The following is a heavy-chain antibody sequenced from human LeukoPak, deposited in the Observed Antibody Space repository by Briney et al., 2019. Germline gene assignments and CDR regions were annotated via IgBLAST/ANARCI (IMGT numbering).Heavy chain of an antibody. CDR2: IYYSGST. Sequence: SETLSLTCTVSGGSISGYYWSWNRQPPGKGLEWIGYIYYSGSTNYNPSLKRRVTISVDTSKNQFSLKLSSVTAADTAVYYCARGRLGYCSGGSCYSPHHWGQGTLVTVSS. V-gene: IGHV4-59*01. CDR1: GGSISGYY. D-gene: IGHD2-15*01. J-gene: IGHJ5*02. CDR3: ARGRLGYCSGGSCYSPHH.